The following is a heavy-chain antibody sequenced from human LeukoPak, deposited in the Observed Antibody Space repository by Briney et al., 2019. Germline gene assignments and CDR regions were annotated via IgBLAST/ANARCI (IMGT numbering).Heavy chain of an antibody. D-gene: IGHD2-15*01. CDR1: GYTFAAYY. CDR2: MNPNSGNT. Sequence: GASVMVSCKASGYTFAAYYLYWVRQATGQGLEWMGWMNPNSGNTGYAQKFQGRVTMTRNTSISTAYMELSSLRSEDTAVYYCARAGGYCGRISCPYYFDYWGQGSLVAVSS. J-gene: IGHJ4*02. V-gene: IGHV1-8*02. CDR3: ARAGGYCGRISCPYYFDY.